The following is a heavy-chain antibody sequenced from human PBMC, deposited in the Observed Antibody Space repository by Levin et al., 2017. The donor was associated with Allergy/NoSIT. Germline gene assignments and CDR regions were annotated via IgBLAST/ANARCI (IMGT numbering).Heavy chain of an antibody. CDR3: AREVNLLYYYDSSANRPYYYYGMDV. Sequence: ASETLSLTCAISGDSVSSNSAAWNWIRQSPSRGLEWLGRTYYRSKWYNDYAVSVKSRITINPDTSKNQFSLQLNSVTPEDTAVYYCAREVNLLYYYDSSANRPYYYYGMDVWGQGTTVTVSS. J-gene: IGHJ6*02. CDR2: TYYRSKWYN. V-gene: IGHV6-1*01. CDR1: GDSVSSNSAA. D-gene: IGHD3-22*01.